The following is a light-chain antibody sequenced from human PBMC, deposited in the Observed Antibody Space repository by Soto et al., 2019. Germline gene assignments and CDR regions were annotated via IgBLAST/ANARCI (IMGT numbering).Light chain of an antibody. CDR2: DAS. CDR1: QSISSW. J-gene: IGKJ4*01. Sequence: DIQMTQSPSTLSASVGDRVTITCRASQSISSWLAWYQQKPGKAPKLLIYDASSLESGVPSRFSGSGSGTEFTLTISSLQPDDFATYYCQQYNSYSFTFDGVSKVEIK. V-gene: IGKV1-5*01. CDR3: QQYNSYSFT.